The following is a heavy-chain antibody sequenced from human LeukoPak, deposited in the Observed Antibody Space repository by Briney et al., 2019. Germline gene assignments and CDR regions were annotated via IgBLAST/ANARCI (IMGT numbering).Heavy chain of an antibody. CDR1: GFTFSSYA. CDR2: ISGSGGST. D-gene: IGHD3-22*01. V-gene: IGHV3-23*01. Sequence: PGGSLRLSCAASGFTFSSYAMSWVRQAPGKGLEWVSAISGSGGSTYYADSVKGRFTISRGNSKNTLYLQMNSLRAEDTAVYYCAKDPSYYYDSSGYDYWGQGTLVAVSS. CDR3: AKDPSYYYDSSGYDY. J-gene: IGHJ4*02.